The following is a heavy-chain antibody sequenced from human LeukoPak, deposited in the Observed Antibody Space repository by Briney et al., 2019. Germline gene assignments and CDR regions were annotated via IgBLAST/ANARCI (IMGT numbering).Heavy chain of an antibody. CDR2: INHSGST. Sequence: SETLSLTCAVYGGSFSGYYWSWIRQPPGKGLEWIGEINHSGSTNYNPSLKSRVTISVDTSKHQFSLKLSSVTAADTAVYYCARANWQVVKLYYYMDVWGKGTTVTVSS. J-gene: IGHJ6*03. V-gene: IGHV4-34*01. CDR3: ARANWQVVKLYYYMDV. D-gene: IGHD3-22*01. CDR1: GGSFSGYY.